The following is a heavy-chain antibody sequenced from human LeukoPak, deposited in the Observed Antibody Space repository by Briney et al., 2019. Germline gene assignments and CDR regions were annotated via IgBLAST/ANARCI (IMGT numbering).Heavy chain of an antibody. CDR1: GSTFSSYI. V-gene: IGHV3-21*01. Sequence: GGSLRLSCAASGSTFSSYIMNWVRQAPGKGLEWVSSSYSRSSHKYYADSVKGRFTISRDNAKNSLYLQMNSLRAEDTAVYYCARDYGGYYYYYGMDVWGQGTTVTVSS. J-gene: IGHJ6*02. CDR3: ARDYGGYYYYYGMDV. CDR2: SYSRSSHK. D-gene: IGHD4-23*01.